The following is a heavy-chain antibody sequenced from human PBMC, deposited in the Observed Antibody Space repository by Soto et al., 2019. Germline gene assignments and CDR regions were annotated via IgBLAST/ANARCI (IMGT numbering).Heavy chain of an antibody. V-gene: IGHV2-26*01. CDR2: IFSNDEK. J-gene: IGHJ4*02. CDR1: GFSLSNARMG. CDR3: TRARLTGDLDY. Sequence: QVTLKESGPVLVKPTETLTLTCTVSGFSLSNARMGVSWIRQPPGKALEWLAYIFSNDEKYYSTSLKNRLTXSXXTSKIQVVLTLTHMDAVDTATYYCTRARLTGDLDYWGQGTLVTVSS. D-gene: IGHD7-27*01.